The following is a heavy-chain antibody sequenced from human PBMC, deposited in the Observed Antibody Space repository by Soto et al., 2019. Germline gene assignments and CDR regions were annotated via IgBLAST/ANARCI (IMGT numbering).Heavy chain of an antibody. Sequence: SETLSLTCAASGGSISSGGYYWSWIRQHPGKGLEWIGYIYYSGSTNYNPSLKSRVTISVDTSKNQFSLKLSSVTAADTAVYYCARRHYYDTAGWFDPWGQGTLVTVSS. CDR2: IYYSGST. V-gene: IGHV4-31*11. J-gene: IGHJ5*02. CDR1: GGSISSGGYY. CDR3: ARRHYYDTAGWFDP. D-gene: IGHD3-22*01.